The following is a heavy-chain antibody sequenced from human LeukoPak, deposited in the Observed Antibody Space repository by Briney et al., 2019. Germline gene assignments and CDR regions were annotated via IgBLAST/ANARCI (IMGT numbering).Heavy chain of an antibody. CDR3: ARGYRSGGSCYFYFDY. Sequence: GGSLRLSCAASGFTFSSYAMHWVRQAPGKGLEWVAVISYDGSNKYYADSVKGRFTISRDNGKNSLYLQMNSLRAEDSAVYYCARGYRSGGSCYFYFDYWGQGTLVTVSS. J-gene: IGHJ4*02. CDR1: GFTFSSYA. D-gene: IGHD2-15*01. CDR2: ISYDGSNK. V-gene: IGHV3-30-3*01.